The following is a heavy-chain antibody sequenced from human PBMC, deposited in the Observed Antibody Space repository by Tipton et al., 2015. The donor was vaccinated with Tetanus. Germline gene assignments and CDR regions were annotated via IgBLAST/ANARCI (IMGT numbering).Heavy chain of an antibody. D-gene: IGHD3-10*01. J-gene: IGHJ4*02. CDR3: AREVSYSYFDY. CDR2: ISTYNGNT. Sequence: QVQLVQSGAEVKTPGASVKVSCKASGYVFASFGLSWVRQAPGQGLEWMGWISTYNGNTNYAQKFQDRIIMTTDASTSTVYMELRSLESDDAAIYYCAREVSYSYFDYWGQGTLVAVSS. V-gene: IGHV1-18*01. CDR1: GYVFASFG.